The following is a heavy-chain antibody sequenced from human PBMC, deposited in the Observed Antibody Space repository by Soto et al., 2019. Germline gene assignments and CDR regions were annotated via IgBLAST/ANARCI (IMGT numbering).Heavy chain of an antibody. CDR3: AKDRWSERLLGGTVDS. D-gene: IGHD2-21*02. CDR1: GFTFSSYG. CDR2: ISYDGSNK. Sequence: QVQLVESGGGVVQPGRSLRLSCAASGFTFSSYGMHWVRQAPGKGLEWVAVISYDGSNKYYADSVKGRFTISRDNSKNTLYLKMHNMRAEDAAVYYCAKDRWSERLLGGTVDSLGQGTLVTVSS. J-gene: IGHJ4*02. V-gene: IGHV3-30*18.